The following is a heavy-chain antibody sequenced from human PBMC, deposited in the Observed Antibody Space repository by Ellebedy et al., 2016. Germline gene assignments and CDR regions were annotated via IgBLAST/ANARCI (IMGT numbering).Heavy chain of an antibody. D-gene: IGHD3/OR15-3a*01. V-gene: IGHV4-34*01. J-gene: IGHJ4*02. CDR2: INHTGSP. CDR1: GGSFSGYY. Sequence: SETLSLXXAVYGGSFSGYYWNWIRQPPGKGLEWIGEINHTGSPNYNTSLKSRVVMSVDTSKNQFSLSLTSVTAADTAAYYCARRTSGGIDYWGQGMLVTVSS. CDR3: ARRTSGGIDY.